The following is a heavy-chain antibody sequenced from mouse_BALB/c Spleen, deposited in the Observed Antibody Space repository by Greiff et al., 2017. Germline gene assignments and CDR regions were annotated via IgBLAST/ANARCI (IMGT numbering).Heavy chain of an antibody. J-gene: IGHJ4*01. CDR2: IDPENGDT. D-gene: IGHD1-1*01. Sequence: VQLQQSGAELVRSGASVKLSCTASGFNIKDYYMHWVKQRPEQGLEWIGWIDPENGDTEYAPKFQGKATMTADTSSNTAYLQLSSLTSEDTAVYYCNVYYGSSYYAMDYWGQGTSVTVSS. V-gene: IGHV14-4*02. CDR1: GFNIKDYY. CDR3: NVYYGSSYYAMDY.